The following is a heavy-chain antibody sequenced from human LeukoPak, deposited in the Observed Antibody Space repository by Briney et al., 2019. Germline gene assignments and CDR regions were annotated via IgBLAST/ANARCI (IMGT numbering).Heavy chain of an antibody. CDR3: ARGGPTGAFDI. V-gene: IGHV4-30-4*01. Sequence: SETLSLTCNVSGRSISSGDYYWRWLRQTPGTGLEWIGYIYYSGSTYFNPSLKRPVAISVDASKNQFSLKLSSVTAADTAVYYCARGGPTGAFDIWGQGTMVTVSS. CDR1: GRSISSGDYY. J-gene: IGHJ3*02. D-gene: IGHD1-14*01. CDR2: IYYSGST.